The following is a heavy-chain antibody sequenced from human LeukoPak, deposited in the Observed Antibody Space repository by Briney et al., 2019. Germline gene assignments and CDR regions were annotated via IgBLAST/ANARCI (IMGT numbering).Heavy chain of an antibody. CDR1: GGSISSYY. Sequence: SETLSLTCTVSGGSISSYYWSWIRQPAGKGLEWIGRIYTSGSTNYNPSLKSRVTMSVDTSKNQFSLKLSSVTAADTAVYYCARGSSSTSLSYYYYYMDVWGKGTTVTVS. CDR2: IYTSGST. V-gene: IGHV4-4*07. D-gene: IGHD2-2*01. J-gene: IGHJ6*03. CDR3: ARGSSSTSLSYYYYYMDV.